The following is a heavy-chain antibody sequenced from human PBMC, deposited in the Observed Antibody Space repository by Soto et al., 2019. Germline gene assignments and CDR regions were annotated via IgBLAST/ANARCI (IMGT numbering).Heavy chain of an antibody. CDR2: TSHSGRTT. D-gene: IGHD3-16*02. Sequence: EVRLLESGGGVVQPGGSLRLSCAASGFNFSSFAMRWVRQAPGKGLEWVSATSHSGRTTYYADSVQGRFTISRDNSKNTLYLQMNSRRAEDTALYYCAKYGAHDPWSYHNCLDAWGQGTMVTVSS. CDR3: AKYGAHDPWSYHNCLDA. V-gene: IGHV3-23*01. J-gene: IGHJ5*02. CDR1: GFNFSSFA.